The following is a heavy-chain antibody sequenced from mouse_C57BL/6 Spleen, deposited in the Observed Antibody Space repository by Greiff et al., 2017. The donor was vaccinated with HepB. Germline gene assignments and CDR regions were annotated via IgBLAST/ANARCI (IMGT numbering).Heavy chain of an antibody. CDR1: GYTFTEYT. Sequence: QVQLKQSGAELVKPGASVKLSCKASGYTFTEYTIHWVKQRSGQGLEWIGWFYPGSGSIKYNEKFKDKATLTADKSSSTVYMELSRLTSEDSAVYFCARHGPLYYGSFYYAMDYWGQGTSVTVSS. V-gene: IGHV1-62-2*01. CDR3: ARHGPLYYGSFYYAMDY. D-gene: IGHD1-1*01. J-gene: IGHJ4*01. CDR2: FYPGSGSI.